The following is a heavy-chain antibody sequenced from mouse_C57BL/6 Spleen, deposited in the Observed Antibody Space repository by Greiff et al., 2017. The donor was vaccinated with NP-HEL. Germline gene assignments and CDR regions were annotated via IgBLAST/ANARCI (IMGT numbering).Heavy chain of an antibody. V-gene: IGHV5-17*01. Sequence: EVKLVESGGGLVKPGGSLKLSCAASGFTFSDYGMHWVRQAPEKGLEWVAYISSGSSTIYYADTVKGRFTISRDNAKNTLFLQMTSLRSEDTAMYYCARPQSLYYSNYYWYFDVWGTGTTVTVSS. CDR1: GFTFSDYG. CDR2: ISSGSSTI. J-gene: IGHJ1*03. CDR3: ARPQSLYYSNYYWYFDV. D-gene: IGHD2-5*01.